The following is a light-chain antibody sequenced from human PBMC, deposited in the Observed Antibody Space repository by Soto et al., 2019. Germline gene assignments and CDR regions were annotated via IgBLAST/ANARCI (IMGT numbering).Light chain of an antibody. V-gene: IGKV2-28*01. CDR3: MQAIQAPRT. Sequence: DIVLTPSPLSLPVTPGEPASISCRSSQSLLHSNGNIYLDWYLQKPGQSPQLLIYLGSIRASGVTDRFSGSGSGTDFTLKITRVEAEDVGVYYCMQAIQAPRTFGLGTKVEIK. CDR1: QSLLHSNGNIY. J-gene: IGKJ1*01. CDR2: LGS.